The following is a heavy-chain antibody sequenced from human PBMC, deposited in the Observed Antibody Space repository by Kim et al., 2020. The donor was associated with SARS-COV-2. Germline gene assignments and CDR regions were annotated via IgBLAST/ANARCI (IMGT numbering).Heavy chain of an antibody. CDR3: ARGRSTNFGVVTEFDY. Sequence: SLNRRVTFSVDTSKNQFSLKLSSVTAADTAVYYCARGRSTNFGVVTEFDYWGQWTLVTVSS. V-gene: IGHV4-31*02. D-gene: IGHD3-3*01. J-gene: IGHJ4*02.